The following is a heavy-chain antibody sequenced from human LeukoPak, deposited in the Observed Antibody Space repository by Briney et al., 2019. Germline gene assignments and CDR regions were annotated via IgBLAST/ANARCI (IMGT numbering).Heavy chain of an antibody. CDR2: IYHSGST. Sequence: SETLSLTCAAPGGSISSGGYSWSWIRQPPGKGLEWIGYIYHSGSTYYNPSLKSRVTISVDRSKNQFSLKLSSVTAADTAVYYCARVRYSYGYDYWGQGTLVTVSS. J-gene: IGHJ4*02. D-gene: IGHD5-18*01. CDR1: GGSISSGGYS. V-gene: IGHV4-30-2*01. CDR3: ARVRYSYGYDY.